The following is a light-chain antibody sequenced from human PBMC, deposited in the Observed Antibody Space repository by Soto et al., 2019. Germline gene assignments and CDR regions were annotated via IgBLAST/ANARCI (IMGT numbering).Light chain of an antibody. CDR2: SNN. Sequence: QSVLTQPPSASGTPGQRVTISCSGSTSNIGRNTVSWYQQLPGTAPKLLIYSNNQRPSGVPDRFTGSKSGTSASLAISGLQSEAEADYYCAAWDDSLTGFEVFGGGTKLTVL. CDR3: AAWDDSLTGFEV. J-gene: IGLJ2*01. CDR1: TSNIGRNT. V-gene: IGLV1-44*01.